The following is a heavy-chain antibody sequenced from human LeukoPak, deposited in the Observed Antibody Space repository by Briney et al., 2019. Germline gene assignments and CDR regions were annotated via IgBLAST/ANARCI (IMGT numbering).Heavy chain of an antibody. V-gene: IGHV3-23*01. D-gene: IGHD3-22*01. CDR3: ARDRLGDYDHSGYYDK. J-gene: IGHJ4*02. Sequence: PGGSLRLSCAASAFGFNIYAMSWVRQAPGKGLEWVSVISGSGGSTDYADSVKGRFTISRDNSNNTLYLQMNSLRAEDTAVYYCARDRLGDYDHSGYYDKWGQGTLVTVSS. CDR1: AFGFNIYA. CDR2: ISGSGGST.